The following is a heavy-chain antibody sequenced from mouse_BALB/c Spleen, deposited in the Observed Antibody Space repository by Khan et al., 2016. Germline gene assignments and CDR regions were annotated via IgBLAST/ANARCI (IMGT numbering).Heavy chain of an antibody. V-gene: IGHV1S137*01. CDR1: GYTFTDYA. CDR3: ARDGDGY. D-gene: IGHD2-3*01. CDR2: ISTYYGDA. Sequence: QVQLQQSGAELVRPGVSVKLSCKGSGYTFTDYAMHWVKQSHAKSLEWIGVISTYYGDASYTQKFKGKATMTVDKSSSTAYMELARLTSEDSAIDYCARDGDGYWGQGTTLTVSS. J-gene: IGHJ2*01.